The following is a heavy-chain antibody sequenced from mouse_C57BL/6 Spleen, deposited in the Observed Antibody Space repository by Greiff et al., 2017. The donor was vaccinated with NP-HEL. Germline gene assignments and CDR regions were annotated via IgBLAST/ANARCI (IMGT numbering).Heavy chain of an antibody. CDR2: INPGSGGT. CDR1: GYAFTNYL. D-gene: IGHD3-2*01. V-gene: IGHV1-54*01. J-gene: IGHJ2*01. Sequence: VQLQQSGAELVRPGTSVKVSCKASGYAFTNYLIEWVKQRPGQGLEWIGVINPGSGGTNYNEKFKGKATLTADKSSSTAYMQLSSLTSEDSAVYFCARDRTNCVDYWGQGTTRTVSS. CDR3: ARDRTNCVDY.